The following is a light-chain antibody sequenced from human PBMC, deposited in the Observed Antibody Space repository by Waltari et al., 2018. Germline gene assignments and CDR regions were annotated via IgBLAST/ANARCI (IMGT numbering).Light chain of an antibody. J-gene: IGLJ3*02. CDR1: NSNIGAGFD. CDR3: QSYDSSPYVV. V-gene: IGLV1-40*01. Sequence: QSVLTQPPSVSGAPGQRVTISCTGNNSNIGAGFDVHWYQQLPGTAPKLLSYVNTNRPSGVPDRFSASKSGTSASLAITGLQAEDEADYYCQSYDSSPYVVFGGGTRLTVL. CDR2: VNT.